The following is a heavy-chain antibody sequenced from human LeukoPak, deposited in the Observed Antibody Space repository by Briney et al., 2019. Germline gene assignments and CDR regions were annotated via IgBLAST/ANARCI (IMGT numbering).Heavy chain of an antibody. CDR1: GFTFSSYA. V-gene: IGHV3-23*01. D-gene: IGHD3-3*01. CDR3: ARGSEATPSLEY. J-gene: IGHJ4*02. Sequence: GGSLRLSCAASGFTFSSYAMSWVRQAPGRGLEWVSVISGGGSSIHYADSVKGRFTISRDNSKNTLYLQMNSLRAEDTAVYYCARGSEATPSLEYWGQGTLVTVSS. CDR2: ISGGGSSI.